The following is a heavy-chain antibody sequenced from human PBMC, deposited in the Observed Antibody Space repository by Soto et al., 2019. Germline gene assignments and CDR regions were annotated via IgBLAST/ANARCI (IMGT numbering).Heavy chain of an antibody. J-gene: IGHJ6*02. CDR2: FSYTGTT. CDR1: GDSISNYY. Sequence: PLETLSLTCSVSGDSISNYYWNWIRQPPGKGLEWIGYFSYTGTTNYNPSLKSRVTISADTSKNQFFLKLSSVTAADTAVYYCGRHLFSDVWGQGTTVTVSS. V-gene: IGHV4-59*08. CDR3: GRHLFSDV. D-gene: IGHD2-21*01.